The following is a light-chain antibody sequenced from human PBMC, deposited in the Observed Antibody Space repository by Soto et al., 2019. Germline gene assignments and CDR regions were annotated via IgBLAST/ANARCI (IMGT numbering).Light chain of an antibody. V-gene: IGLV2-8*01. CDR1: SSDVGGYNY. Sequence: QSVLTQPPSASGSPGPSVTISCTGTSSDVGGYNYVSWYQQHPGKAPKLMIYEVSKRPSGVPDRFSGSKSGNTASLTVSGLQAEDEVYYYCSSYGGSNNLVFGGGTKLTVL. J-gene: IGLJ2*01. CDR2: EVS. CDR3: SSYGGSNNLV.